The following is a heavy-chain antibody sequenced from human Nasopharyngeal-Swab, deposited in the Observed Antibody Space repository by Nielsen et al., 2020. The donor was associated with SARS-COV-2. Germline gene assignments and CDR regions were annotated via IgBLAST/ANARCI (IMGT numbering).Heavy chain of an antibody. J-gene: IGHJ6*02. CDR1: GFTFSFYW. D-gene: IGHD6-13*01. Sequence: GESLKISCAASGFTFSFYWMTWVRQAPGKGLEWVANIKQDGSEKYYVDSVKGRFTISRDNAKSSLYLQMNSLRAEDTAVFYCARQTRAVATASHYYGMTVWGQGNPGHRLL. CDR3: ARQTRAVATASHYYGMTV. CDR2: IKQDGSEK. V-gene: IGHV3-7*01.